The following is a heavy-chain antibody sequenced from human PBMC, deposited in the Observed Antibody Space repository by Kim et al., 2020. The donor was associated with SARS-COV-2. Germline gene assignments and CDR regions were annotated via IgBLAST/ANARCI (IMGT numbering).Heavy chain of an antibody. Sequence: GGSLRLSCAASGFTFSGYWMSWVRQAPGKGLEWVANIKQDGREKYYVDSVRGRFTISRDNAKNSLYLQLSSLRAEDTAMYYCARDVAVAGFDNWGQGTLV. V-gene: IGHV3-7*03. D-gene: IGHD6-19*01. J-gene: IGHJ4*02. CDR1: GFTFSGYW. CDR3: ARDVAVAGFDN. CDR2: IKQDGREK.